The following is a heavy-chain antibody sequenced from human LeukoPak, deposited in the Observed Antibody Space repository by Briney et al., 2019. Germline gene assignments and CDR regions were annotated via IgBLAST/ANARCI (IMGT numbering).Heavy chain of an antibody. CDR1: GFTFSSYG. CDR3: AKALTFYSGSYDY. D-gene: IGHD1-26*01. V-gene: IGHV3-30*18. J-gene: IGHJ4*02. CDR2: ISYDGSNK. Sequence: GGSLRLSCAASGFTFSSYGMHWVRQAPGKGLEWVAVISYDGSNKYYADSVKGRFTISRDSSKNTLYLQMNSLRAEDTAVYYCAKALTFYSGSYDYWGQGTLVTVSS.